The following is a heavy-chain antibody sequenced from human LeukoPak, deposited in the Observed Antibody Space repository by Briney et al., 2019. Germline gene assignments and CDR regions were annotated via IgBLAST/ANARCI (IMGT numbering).Heavy chain of an antibody. CDR2: IYHSGST. CDR1: GGSISSSNW. CDR3: ARVGTVTSGSYYKLSHFDY. J-gene: IGHJ4*02. Sequence: SETLSLTCAVSGGSISSSNWWSWVRQPPGKGLEWIGEIYHSGSTNYNPSLKSRVTISVDKSKNQFSLKLSSVTAADTAVYYCARVGTVTSGSYYKLSHFDYWGQGTLVTVSS. V-gene: IGHV4-4*02. D-gene: IGHD1-26*01.